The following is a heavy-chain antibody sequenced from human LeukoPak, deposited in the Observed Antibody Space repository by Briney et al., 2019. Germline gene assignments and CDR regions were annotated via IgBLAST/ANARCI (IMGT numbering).Heavy chain of an antibody. CDR3: ARAVAGTYAEYFQH. J-gene: IGHJ1*01. D-gene: IGHD6-19*01. CDR2: ISAYNGNT. V-gene: IGHV1-18*01. CDR1: GYTFTSYG. Sequence: ASVKVSCKASGYTFTSYGISWVRQAPGQGLEWMGWISAYNGNTNYAQKFQGRVTMTRDTSTSTVYMELSSLRSEDTAVYYCARAVAGTYAEYFQHWGQGTLVTVSS.